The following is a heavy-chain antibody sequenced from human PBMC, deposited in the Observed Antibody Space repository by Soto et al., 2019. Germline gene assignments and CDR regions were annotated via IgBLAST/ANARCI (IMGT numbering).Heavy chain of an antibody. J-gene: IGHJ4*02. V-gene: IGHV4-34*01. Sequence: PSETLSLTCAVYGGSFSGYYWNWIRQPPGKGLEWIGEINHSGSTNYNPSLKSRVTISVDTSKNQFSLKLSSVTAADAAVYYCARVPDYWGQGILVTVS. D-gene: IGHD2-2*01. CDR2: INHSGST. CDR3: ARVPDY. CDR1: GGSFSGYY.